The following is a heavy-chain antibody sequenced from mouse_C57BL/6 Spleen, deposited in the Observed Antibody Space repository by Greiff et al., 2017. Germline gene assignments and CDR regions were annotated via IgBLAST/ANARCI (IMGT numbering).Heavy chain of an antibody. D-gene: IGHD3-2*02. CDR2: IDPEDGET. CDR1: GFNFKDYY. CDR3: SPLAQATDD. Sequence: VQLQQSGAELVKPGASVTLSCTASGFNFKDYYMHWVKQRPEQGLEWIGRIDPEDGETKYTPKFQGKATITADTSSNTAYLRRSSLTSEDTAVYYCSPLAQATDDWGQGTTLTVAS. J-gene: IGHJ2*01. V-gene: IGHV14-2*01.